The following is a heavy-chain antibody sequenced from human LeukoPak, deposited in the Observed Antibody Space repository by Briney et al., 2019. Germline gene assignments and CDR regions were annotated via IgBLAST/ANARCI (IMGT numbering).Heavy chain of an antibody. V-gene: IGHV3-7*02. J-gene: IGHJ2*01. D-gene: IGHD3-10*01. CDR2: INRDGSGT. CDR3: ARAPYGSGTYWYFDL. CDR1: GFSFSTYW. Sequence: GGSLRLSCVASGFSFSTYWMHWVRQAPGKGLECVATINRDGSGTYYVDSVRGRFTISRDNAKNSMHLQLNSLRAEDTAVYYCARAPYGSGTYWYFDLWGRGTLVTVSS.